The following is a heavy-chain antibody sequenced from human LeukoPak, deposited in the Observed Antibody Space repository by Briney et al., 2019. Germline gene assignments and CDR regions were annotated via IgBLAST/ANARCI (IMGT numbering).Heavy chain of an antibody. Sequence: GRSLRLSCAASGFTFSSYGMHWVRQAPGKGLESVAVISYDGSNKYYADSVKGRFTISRDNSKNTLYLQMNSLRAEDTAVYYCARALVTYSSSTGPAQYYMDVWGKGTTVTVSS. CDR1: GFTFSSYG. J-gene: IGHJ6*03. D-gene: IGHD6-13*01. CDR3: ARALVTYSSSTGPAQYYMDV. V-gene: IGHV3-30*03. CDR2: ISYDGSNK.